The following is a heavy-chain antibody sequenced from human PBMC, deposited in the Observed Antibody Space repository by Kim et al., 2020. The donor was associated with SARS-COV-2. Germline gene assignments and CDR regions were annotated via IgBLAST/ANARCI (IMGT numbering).Heavy chain of an antibody. CDR2: ISAYNGNT. Sequence: ASVKVSCKASGYTFTSYGISWVRQAPGQGLEWMGWISAYNGNTNYAQKLQGRVTMTTDTSTSTAYMELRSLRSDDTAVYYCARYGYSSSRNSYFDYWGQGTLVTVSS. D-gene: IGHD6-13*01. CDR3: ARYGYSSSRNSYFDY. CDR1: GYTFTSYG. V-gene: IGHV1-18*04. J-gene: IGHJ4*02.